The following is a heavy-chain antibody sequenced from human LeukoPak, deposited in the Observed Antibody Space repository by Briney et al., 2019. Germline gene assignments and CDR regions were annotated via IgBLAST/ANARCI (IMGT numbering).Heavy chain of an antibody. D-gene: IGHD4-17*01. Sequence: KAGGSLRLSCAPSGFIFSSYSISWVRQAPGKGLEWVSSISSSSSYIYYADSVKGRFTISRDNAKNSLYLQMNSLRADDTAVYYCARDITVTVTTCDYWGQGTLVTVSS. V-gene: IGHV3-21*01. CDR2: ISSSSSYI. J-gene: IGHJ4*02. CDR3: ARDITVTVTTCDY. CDR1: GFIFSSYS.